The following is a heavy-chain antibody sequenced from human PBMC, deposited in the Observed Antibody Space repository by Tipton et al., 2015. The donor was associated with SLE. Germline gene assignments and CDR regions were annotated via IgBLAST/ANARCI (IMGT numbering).Heavy chain of an antibody. V-gene: IGHV4-34*01. J-gene: IGHJ3*02. D-gene: IGHD2-2*01. Sequence: TLSLTCAVYGGSFSGYYWSWIRQPPGKGLEWIGEINHSGSTNYNPPLKSRVTISVDTSKNQFSLKLSSVTAADTAVYYCARGVQLSPRAFDIWGQGTMVTASS. CDR3: ARGVQLSPRAFDI. CDR2: INHSGST. CDR1: GGSFSGYY.